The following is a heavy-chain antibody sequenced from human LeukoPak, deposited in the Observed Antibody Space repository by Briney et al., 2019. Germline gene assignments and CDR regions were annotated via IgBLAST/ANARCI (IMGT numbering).Heavy chain of an antibody. CDR3: ARGGSPLIILTGYYTFDY. Sequence: SETLSLTCAVYGGSFSGYYWSWIRQPPGKGLEWIGEINHSGSTNYNPSLKSRVTISVDTSKNQFSLKLSSVTAADTAAYYCARGGSPLIILTGYYTFDYWGQGTLVTVSS. J-gene: IGHJ4*02. V-gene: IGHV4-34*01. CDR2: INHSGST. D-gene: IGHD3-9*01. CDR1: GGSFSGYY.